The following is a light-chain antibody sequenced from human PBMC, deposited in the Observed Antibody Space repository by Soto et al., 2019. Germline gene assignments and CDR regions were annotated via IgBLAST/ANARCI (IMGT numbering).Light chain of an antibody. J-gene: IGKJ1*01. V-gene: IGKV3-20*01. CDR2: GAS. Sequence: EIVLTQSPGTLSLSPGERATLSCRASQSVSNNYLAWYQQKPGQAPRLLIYGASSRATGIPDRFSGSGSGTEFTLTISRLEPEDFAVFYCHQYGGSPRTFGQGTRVEIK. CDR1: QSVSNNY. CDR3: HQYGGSPRT.